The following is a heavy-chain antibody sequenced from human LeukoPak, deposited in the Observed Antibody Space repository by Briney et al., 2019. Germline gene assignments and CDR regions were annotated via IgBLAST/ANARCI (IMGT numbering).Heavy chain of an antibody. CDR2: IKPDGSEK. J-gene: IGHJ4*02. D-gene: IGHD6-13*01. CDR1: GFTFSDTL. CDR3: TKGGYSTSWYWIY. V-gene: IGHV3-7*03. Sequence: PGGSLRLSCAASGFTFSDTLMTWVRKAPGKGLEWVATIKPDGSEKDYVDSVRGRFTISRVNAENSLYLQMNSLRAEDTAVYHCTKGGYSTSWYWIYWGQGTPVTVSS.